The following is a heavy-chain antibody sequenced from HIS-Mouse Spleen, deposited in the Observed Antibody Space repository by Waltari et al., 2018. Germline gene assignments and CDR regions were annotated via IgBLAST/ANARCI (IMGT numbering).Heavy chain of an antibody. V-gene: IGHV3-30*18. D-gene: IGHD1-26*01. J-gene: IGHJ4*02. CDR1: AFPSSGYG. Sequence: QVQLVDSGGGLVQPGRSLRLSCAASAFPSSGYGMHWVGQAPGKGLEWVAVISYDGSNKYYADSVKGRFTISRDNSKNTLYLQMNSLRAEDTAVYYCAKDRGSQFDYWGQGTLVTVSS. CDR2: ISYDGSNK. CDR3: AKDRGSQFDY.